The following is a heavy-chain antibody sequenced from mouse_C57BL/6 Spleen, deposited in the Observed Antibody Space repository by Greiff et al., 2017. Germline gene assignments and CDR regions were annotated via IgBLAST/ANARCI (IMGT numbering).Heavy chain of an antibody. D-gene: IGHD3-1*01. J-gene: IGHJ4*01. V-gene: IGHV1-18*01. CDR1: GYPFPDYT. Sequence: EVQLQQSGPELVKPGASVKIPCKASGYPFPDYTMDWVKQSHGKSLEWIGDINPNNGGTIYNQKFKGKATLTVDKSSSTAYMELRSLTSEDTAVYYCARPSGYYYAMDYWGQGTSVTVSS. CDR2: INPNNGGT. CDR3: ARPSGYYYAMDY.